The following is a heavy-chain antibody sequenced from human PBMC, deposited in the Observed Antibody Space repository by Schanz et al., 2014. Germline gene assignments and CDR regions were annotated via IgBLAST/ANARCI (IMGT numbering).Heavy chain of an antibody. J-gene: IGHJ6*02. CDR3: AREEGWGIAAAGPKHYYYGMDV. CDR1: EFTFSSYA. V-gene: IGHV3-30-3*01. CDR2: ISYDGRNK. D-gene: IGHD6-13*01. Sequence: VHLVESGGGLVKRGGSLRLSCEASEFTFSSYAMHWVRQAPGKGLEWVAVISYDGRNKYYADSVKGRFTISRDNSKNTLYLQMNSLRAEDTAVYYCAREEGWGIAAAGPKHYYYGMDVWGQGTTVTVSS.